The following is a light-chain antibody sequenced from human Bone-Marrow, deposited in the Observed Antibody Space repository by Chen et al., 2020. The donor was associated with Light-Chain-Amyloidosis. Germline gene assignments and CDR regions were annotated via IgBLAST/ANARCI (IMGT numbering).Light chain of an antibody. Sequence: SYELTQPPSVSVFPGQTARITCSGDDLPTKYAYWYQQKPGQAPVLVIHRDTERPSGISERFSGSSSGTTATLTISGVQAEDEADYHCQSADSSGTYEVIFGGGTKLTDL. J-gene: IGLJ2*01. V-gene: IGLV3-25*03. CDR1: DLPTKY. CDR3: QSADSSGTYEVI. CDR2: RDT.